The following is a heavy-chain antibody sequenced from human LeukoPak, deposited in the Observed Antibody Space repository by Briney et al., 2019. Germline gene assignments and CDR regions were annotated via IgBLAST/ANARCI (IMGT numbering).Heavy chain of an antibody. D-gene: IGHD6-13*01. CDR2: IYYSGSS. CDR1: GGSISIYY. Sequence: SETLSLTCTVSGGSISIYYWSWIRQPPGKGLEWIGYIYYSGSSTYNPSLKSRVTISVDTSKNQFPLKLSSVTAADTAVYYCARHSAVRAFDIWGQGTMVTVSS. CDR3: ARHSAVRAFDI. V-gene: IGHV4-59*01. J-gene: IGHJ3*02.